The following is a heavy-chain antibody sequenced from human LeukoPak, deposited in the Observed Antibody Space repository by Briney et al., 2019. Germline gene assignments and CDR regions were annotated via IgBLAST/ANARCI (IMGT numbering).Heavy chain of an antibody. Sequence: GGSLRLSCAASGFTFRSYWMTWVRQAPGKGLEWVANIRQDGNEKYYVDSVKGRFTISRDNAKNSLYLQMNSLRAEDTAVYYCAREYFYGSGSYYNGYWGQGALVTVSS. CDR2: IRQDGNEK. J-gene: IGHJ4*02. V-gene: IGHV3-7*04. D-gene: IGHD3-10*01. CDR3: AREYFYGSGSYYNGY. CDR1: GFTFRSYW.